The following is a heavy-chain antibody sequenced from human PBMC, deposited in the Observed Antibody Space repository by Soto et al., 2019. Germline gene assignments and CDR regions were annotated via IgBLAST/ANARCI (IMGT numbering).Heavy chain of an antibody. V-gene: IGHV1-8*01. CDR1: GYTFTSYD. J-gene: IGHJ6*03. Sequence: GASMKVSCKASGYTFTSYDINWVRQATGQGLEWMGWMNPNSGNTGYAQKFQGRVTMTRNTSISTAYMELSSLRSEDTAVYYCARGEAKYYYYYYMDVWGKGTTVTVSS. CDR2: MNPNSGNT. CDR3: ARGEAKYYYYYYMDV.